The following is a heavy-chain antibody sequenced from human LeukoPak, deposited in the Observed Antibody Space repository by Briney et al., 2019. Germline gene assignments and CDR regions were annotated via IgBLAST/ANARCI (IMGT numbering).Heavy chain of an antibody. V-gene: IGHV3-11*01. CDR2: ISSSGSTI. D-gene: IGHD3-22*01. Sequence: GGSLRLSCAASGFTFSDYYMSWIRQAPGKGLEWVSYISSSGSTIYYADSVKGRFTISRDNAKNSLYLQMNSLRAEDTAVYYCARSPEAGWEYYDLYYFDYWGQGTLVTVSS. CDR1: GFTFSDYY. CDR3: ARSPEAGWEYYDLYYFDY. J-gene: IGHJ4*02.